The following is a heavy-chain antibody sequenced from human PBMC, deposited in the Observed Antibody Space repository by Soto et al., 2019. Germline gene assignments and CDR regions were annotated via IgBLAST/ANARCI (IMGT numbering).Heavy chain of an antibody. CDR1: GFTFSSYA. V-gene: IGHV3-23*01. D-gene: IGHD4-17*01. CDR2: ISGSGTNR. CDR3: AKDRVDYGDYRGLEY. J-gene: IGHJ4*02. Sequence: EVQLLESGGGLVQPGGSLRLSCAASGFTFSSYAMTWVRQAPGKGLEWVSAISGSGTNRYYADSVKGRFTISRDNSKNTRYLQMNSLRAEDTAVYYCAKDRVDYGDYRGLEYWGQGTLVTVSS.